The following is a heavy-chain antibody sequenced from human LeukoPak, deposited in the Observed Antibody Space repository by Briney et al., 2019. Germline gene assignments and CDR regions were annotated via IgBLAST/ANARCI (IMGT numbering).Heavy chain of an antibody. J-gene: IGHJ5*02. CDR3: ARGKKFVASDVYWFDP. V-gene: IGHV1-2*02. CDR2: INPNSGGT. D-gene: IGHD2-21*01. CDR1: GYTFTGYY. Sequence: ASVKVSCKASGYTFTGYYMHWVRQAPGQGLEWMGWINPNSGGTNYAQKFQGRVTMTRDTSISIAYMELSSLRSEDTAVYYCARGKKFVASDVYWFDPWGQGTLVTVSS.